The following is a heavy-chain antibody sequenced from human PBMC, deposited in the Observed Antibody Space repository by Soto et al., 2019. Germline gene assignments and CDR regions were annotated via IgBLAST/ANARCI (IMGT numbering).Heavy chain of an antibody. CDR1: GGSISSGGYY. Sequence: QVQLPESGPGLVKPSQTLSLTCTVSGGSISSGGYYWSWIRQHPGKGLEWIGYIYYSGRTNYNPSLKSRVTISVDTSKNQFSLKLNSVTAADTAVYYCARVFSDSSSFFDPWGQGTLVTVSS. V-gene: IGHV4-31*03. D-gene: IGHD6-13*01. CDR2: IYYSGRT. J-gene: IGHJ5*02. CDR3: ARVFSDSSSFFDP.